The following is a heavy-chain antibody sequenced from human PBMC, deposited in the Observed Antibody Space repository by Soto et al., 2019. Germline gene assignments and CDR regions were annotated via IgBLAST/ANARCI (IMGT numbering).Heavy chain of an antibody. J-gene: IGHJ6*03. CDR1: GGSINSYY. Sequence: PSETLSLTCSVSGGSINSYYWNWIRQPPGKGLEWIGFIYYTGTTNYNPSLKSRVTISVDTSKNQFSLKLSSVTAADTAVYYCGRRRGCTYMTYYYYMDVWGKGTTVTVSS. V-gene: IGHV4-59*08. CDR2: IYYTGTT. CDR3: GRRRGCTYMTYYYYMDV. D-gene: IGHD3-16*01.